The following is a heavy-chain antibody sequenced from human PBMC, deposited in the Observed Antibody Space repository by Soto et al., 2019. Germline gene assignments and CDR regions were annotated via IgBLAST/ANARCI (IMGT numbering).Heavy chain of an antibody. V-gene: IGHV1-18*01. CDR2: ISAYNGNT. CDR1: GYTFTSYG. J-gene: IGHJ6*02. D-gene: IGHD6-6*01. CDR3: ARASGQLGYYYYGMDV. Sequence: ASVKVSCKASGYTFTSYGISWVRQAPGQGLEWMGWISAYNGNTNYAQKLQGRVTMTTDTSTSTAYMELRSLRSDDTAVYYCARASGQLGYYYYGMDVWGQGTTVTVSS.